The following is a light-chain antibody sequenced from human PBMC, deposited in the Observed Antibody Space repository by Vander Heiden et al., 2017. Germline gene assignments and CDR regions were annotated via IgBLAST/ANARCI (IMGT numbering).Light chain of an antibody. CDR3: SSYTTSSAQV. CDR1: SSDVGNDNY. CDR2: DVT. Sequence: QSALTQPASVSGSPGQSITISCAGTSSDVGNDNYVSWYQQRPGKAPKLVIYDVTNRPSGVSNRFSGAKSGNTASLTISGLQPEDEADYYCSSYTTSSAQVFGTGTKVTVL. V-gene: IGLV2-14*03. J-gene: IGLJ1*01.